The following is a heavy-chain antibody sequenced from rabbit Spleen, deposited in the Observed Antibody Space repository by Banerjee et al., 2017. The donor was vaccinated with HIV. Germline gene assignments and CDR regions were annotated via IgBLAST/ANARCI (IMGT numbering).Heavy chain of an antibody. CDR2: IATSDGDT. V-gene: IGHV1S45*01. Sequence: QEQLEESGGDLVKPGASLTLTCTASGFSFSSNGICWVRQAPGKWLEWIACIATSDGDTDYANWPKGRFTISKTSATTVTLQMTSLTVADTAPYFCARDPGSSFSSYGMDLWCPGTLVTVS. J-gene: IGHJ6*01. D-gene: IGHD8-1*01. CDR3: ARDPGSSFSSYGMDL. CDR1: GFSFSSNG.